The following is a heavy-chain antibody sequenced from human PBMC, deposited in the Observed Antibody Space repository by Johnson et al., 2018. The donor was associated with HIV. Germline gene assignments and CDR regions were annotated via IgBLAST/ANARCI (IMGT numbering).Heavy chain of an antibody. CDR2: IYSGGST. CDR1: GFTVSSNY. J-gene: IGHJ3*02. Sequence: EVQLVESGGGLVQPGGSLTLSCAVSGFTVSSNYMSWVRQAPGKGLEWVSVIYSGGSTYYADSVKGRFTISRDNSKNTLYLQMNSLRAEETAVYYCTRRSPYDAFDIWGQGTMVTVSS. V-gene: IGHV3-66*02. CDR3: TRRSPYDAFDI.